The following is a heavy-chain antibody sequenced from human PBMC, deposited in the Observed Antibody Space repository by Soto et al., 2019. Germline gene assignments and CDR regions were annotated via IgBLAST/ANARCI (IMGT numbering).Heavy chain of an antibody. D-gene: IGHD3-3*01. CDR3: ARVHLHEQWVYDFLAGGWFDP. J-gene: IGHJ5*02. CDR2: IIPIFGTA. V-gene: IGHV1-69*12. CDR1: GGTFSSYA. Sequence: QVQLVQSGAEVKKPGSSVKVSCKASGGTFSSYAISWVRQAPGQGLEWMGGIIPIFGTANYAQKFQGRVTITADESTSTAYMELSILRSEDTAVYYCARVHLHEQWVYDFLAGGWFDPWGQGTLVTVSS.